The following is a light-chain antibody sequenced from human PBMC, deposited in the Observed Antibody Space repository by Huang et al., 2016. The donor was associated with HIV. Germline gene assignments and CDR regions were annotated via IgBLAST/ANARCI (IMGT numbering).Light chain of an antibody. J-gene: IGKJ4*01. CDR1: QSINNN. CDR3: QQYNNWPPLLT. V-gene: IGKV3-15*01. CDR2: GAS. Sequence: EIVLTQSPATLSLSPGERAALSCRATQSINNNLAWYQQKPGQSPRLLSYGASTRATGIPARFRGSGSGTEFTLTISSLQSEDFAVYYCQQYNNWPPLLTFGGGTKVDIK.